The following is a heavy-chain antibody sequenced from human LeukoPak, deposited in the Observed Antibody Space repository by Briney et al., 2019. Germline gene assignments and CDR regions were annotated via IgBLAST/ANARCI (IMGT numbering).Heavy chain of an antibody. Sequence: ASVKVSCKASGYTFTSYDISWVRQAPGQGLEWMGWISAYNGNTNYAQKLQGRVTMTTDTSTSTAYMELRSLRSDDTAVYYCARDVGSCSSTSCYTSDPWGQGTLVTVSS. V-gene: IGHV1-18*01. CDR2: ISAYNGNT. D-gene: IGHD2-2*02. CDR3: ARDVGSCSSTSCYTSDP. CDR1: GYTFTSYD. J-gene: IGHJ5*02.